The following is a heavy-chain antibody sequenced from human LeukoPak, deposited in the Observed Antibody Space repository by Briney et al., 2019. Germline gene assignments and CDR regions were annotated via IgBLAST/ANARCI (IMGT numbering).Heavy chain of an antibody. J-gene: IGHJ4*02. V-gene: IGHV3-53*05. CDR3: AKDRGGGALYEY. Sequence: KPGGSLRRSCAASGFTVSSNYMSWVRQAPGKGLEWVSVIYSGGSTYYADSVKGRFTISRDNSKNTLYVQMNSLRAEDTAVYYCAKDRGGGALYEYWGQGTLVTVSS. CDR1: GFTVSSNY. D-gene: IGHD2-15*01. CDR2: IYSGGST.